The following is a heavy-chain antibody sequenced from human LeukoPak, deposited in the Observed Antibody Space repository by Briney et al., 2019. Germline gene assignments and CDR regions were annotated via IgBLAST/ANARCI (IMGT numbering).Heavy chain of an antibody. CDR3: ARQGYGAPRFDY. D-gene: IGHD4-17*01. V-gene: IGHV4-59*08. CDR1: GGSISTYY. CDR2: IYYSGST. Sequence: PSETLSLTCTVSGGSISTYYWSWIRQPPGKGLEWIGYIYYSGSTNYNPSLKSRVTISVDTSKNQFSLNLSSVTAADTAVYYCARQGYGAPRFDYWGQGTLVTVSS. J-gene: IGHJ4*02.